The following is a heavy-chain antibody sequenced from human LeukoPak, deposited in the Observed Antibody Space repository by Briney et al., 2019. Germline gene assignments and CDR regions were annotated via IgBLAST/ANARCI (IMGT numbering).Heavy chain of an antibody. D-gene: IGHD6-13*01. CDR1: GFTFDDYA. V-gene: IGHV3-9*01. Sequence: PGRSLRLSCAASGFTFDDYAMHWVRQAPGKGLEWVSGISWNSGSIGYADSVKGRFTISRHNSKNTLYLQMNSLRAEDTAVYYCARDLRIAAAATKGGSNYYYYYGMDVWGQGTTVTVSS. J-gene: IGHJ6*02. CDR2: ISWNSGSI. CDR3: ARDLRIAAAATKGGSNYYYYYGMDV.